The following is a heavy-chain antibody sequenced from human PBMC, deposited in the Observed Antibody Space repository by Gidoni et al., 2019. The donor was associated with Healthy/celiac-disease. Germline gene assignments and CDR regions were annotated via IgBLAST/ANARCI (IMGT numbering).Heavy chain of an antibody. V-gene: IGHV4-34*01. Sequence: QVQLQQWGAGLLKPSETLSLTCAVYGGSFSGYYWSWIRQPPGKGLEWIGEIKHSGSTNYNPSLKSRVTISVDTSKNKFSLKLSSVTAADTAVYYCARGPGGSGPRPKGFDLWGRGTLVTVSS. CDR2: IKHSGST. CDR3: ARGPGGSGPRPKGFDL. J-gene: IGHJ2*01. D-gene: IGHD3-10*01. CDR1: GGSFSGYY.